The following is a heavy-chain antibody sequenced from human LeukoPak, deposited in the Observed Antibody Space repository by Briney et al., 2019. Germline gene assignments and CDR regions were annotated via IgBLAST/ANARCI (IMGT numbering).Heavy chain of an antibody. Sequence: SETLSLTCTVSGGSISSYYWSWIRQPPGKGLEWIGYIYYSGSTNYNPSLKSRVTISVDTSKNQFSLKLSFVTAADTAVYYCAGPSSGWYEFYFQHWGQGTLVTVSS. CDR1: GGSISSYY. J-gene: IGHJ1*01. D-gene: IGHD6-19*01. CDR2: IYYSGST. CDR3: AGPSSGWYEFYFQH. V-gene: IGHV4-59*08.